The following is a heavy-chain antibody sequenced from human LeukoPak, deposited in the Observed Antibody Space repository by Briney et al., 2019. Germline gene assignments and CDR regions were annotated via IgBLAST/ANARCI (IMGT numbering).Heavy chain of an antibody. D-gene: IGHD5-18*01. J-gene: IGHJ6*03. CDR1: GGSFSGYY. CDR2: INHSGST. CDR3: ARSFRMGYGYYYYYMDV. Sequence: SETLSLTCAVYGGSFSGYYWSWIRQPPGKGLEWIGEINHSGSTNYNPSLKSRVTISVDTSKNQFSLKLSSVTAADTAVHYCARSFRMGYGYYYYYMDVWGKGTTVTVSS. V-gene: IGHV4-34*01.